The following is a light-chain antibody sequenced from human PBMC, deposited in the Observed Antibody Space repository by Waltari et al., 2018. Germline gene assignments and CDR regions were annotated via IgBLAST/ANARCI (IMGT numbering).Light chain of an antibody. CDR3: QKYDSLPAT. Sequence: EIVLTQSPGTLSLSPGESATLSCRASQSVGKYLAWYQQKPGQAPRLLLYHASNRATCIPDRFSGSGSGTDFSLTISRLEPEDFAIYFCQKYDSLPATFGQGTKVEIK. J-gene: IGKJ1*01. V-gene: IGKV3-20*01. CDR1: QSVGKY. CDR2: HAS.